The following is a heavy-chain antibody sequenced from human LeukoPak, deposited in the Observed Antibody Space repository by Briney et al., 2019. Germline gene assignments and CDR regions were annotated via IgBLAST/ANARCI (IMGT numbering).Heavy chain of an antibody. J-gene: IGHJ4*02. D-gene: IGHD3-3*01. CDR3: AGEIIFGSLDY. V-gene: IGHV3-30*02. CDR2: IRYDGSNK. CDR1: GFTFSSYG. Sequence: GGSLRLSCAASGFTFSSYGMHWVRQAPGKGLEWVAFIRYDGSNKYYADSVKGRFTISRDNSKNTLYLQMNSLRAEDTAVYYCAGEIIFGSLDYWGQGTLVTVSS.